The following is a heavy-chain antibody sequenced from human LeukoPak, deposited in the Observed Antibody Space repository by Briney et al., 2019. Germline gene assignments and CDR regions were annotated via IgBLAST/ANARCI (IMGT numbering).Heavy chain of an antibody. D-gene: IGHD2-2*01. J-gene: IGHJ5*02. Sequence: ASVKVSCKASGYTFTSYDISWVRQAPGRGLEWMGLINADDGNTRYSQRFQGRVTITRDTSANTAYMELSSLRFEDTAVYYCARGIVVKPSANWFDPWGQGTPVTVSS. V-gene: IGHV1-3*01. CDR1: GYTFTSYD. CDR3: ARGIVVKPSANWFDP. CDR2: INADDGNT.